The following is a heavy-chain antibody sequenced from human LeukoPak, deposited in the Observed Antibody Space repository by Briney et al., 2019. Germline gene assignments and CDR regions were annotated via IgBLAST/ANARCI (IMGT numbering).Heavy chain of an antibody. Sequence: SETLSLTCTVSGGSISSYYWSWIRQPPGKGLEWIGYIYYSGSTNYNPSLKSRVTISVDTSKNQFSLKLSSVTAADTAVYYCARVLRDPGYYYDSSGLHYFDYWGQGTLVTVSS. CDR1: GGSISSYY. CDR2: IYYSGST. V-gene: IGHV4-59*01. D-gene: IGHD3-22*01. CDR3: ARVLRDPGYYYDSSGLHYFDY. J-gene: IGHJ4*02.